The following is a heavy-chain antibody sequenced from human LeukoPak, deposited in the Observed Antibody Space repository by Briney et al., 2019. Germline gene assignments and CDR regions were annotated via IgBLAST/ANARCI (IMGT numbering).Heavy chain of an antibody. CDR3: ARDLDDYGDSTNGAFDI. V-gene: IGHV3-23*01. D-gene: IGHD4-17*01. CDR1: GFTFSSYA. CDR2: ISGSGGST. J-gene: IGHJ3*02. Sequence: GGSLRLSCAASGFTFSSYAMSWVRQAPGKGLEWVSAISGSGGSTYYADSVKGRFTISRDNSKNTLYLQMNSLRAEDTAVYYCARDLDDYGDSTNGAFDIWGQGTMVTVSS.